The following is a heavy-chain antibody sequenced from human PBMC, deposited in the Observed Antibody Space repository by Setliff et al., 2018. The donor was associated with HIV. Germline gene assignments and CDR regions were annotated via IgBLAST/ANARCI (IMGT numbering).Heavy chain of an antibody. Sequence: SGPTLVNPTQTLTLTCSFSGFSLNTSGVSVGWIRQPPGKALEWLGVIYWDDDKRFSPSLKSRLTITKDTSRNQVVLTMINMHPVDTATYYCAHSEDREYYFDYWGQGTLVTVSS. CDR1: GFSLNTSGVS. D-gene: IGHD2-15*01. J-gene: IGHJ4*02. CDR2: IYWDDDK. CDR3: AHSEDREYYFDY. V-gene: IGHV2-5*02.